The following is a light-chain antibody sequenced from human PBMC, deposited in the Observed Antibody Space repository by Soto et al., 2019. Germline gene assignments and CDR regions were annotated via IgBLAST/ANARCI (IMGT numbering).Light chain of an antibody. CDR1: SSDVGAYDY. CDR3: SSYTISSPRFYV. CDR2: EVR. V-gene: IGLV2-14*01. Sequence: QSALTQPASVSGSPGQSITISCTGTSSDVGAYDYVSWYQQHPGKAPKLMIYEVRNRPSGVSSRFSGYKSGNTASLTISGLQAEDEADYYCSSYTISSPRFYVLGTGTKVTVL. J-gene: IGLJ1*01.